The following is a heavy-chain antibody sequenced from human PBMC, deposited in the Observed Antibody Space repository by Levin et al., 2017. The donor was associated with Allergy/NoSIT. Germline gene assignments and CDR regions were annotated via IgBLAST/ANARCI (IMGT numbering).Heavy chain of an antibody. CDR1: GFTFSNAW. V-gene: IGHV3-15*01. CDR3: TTGTTSGIAVAGRDY. Sequence: GGSLRLSCAASGFTFSNAWMSWVRQAPGKGLEWVGRIKSKTDGGTTDYAAPVKGRFTISRDDSKNTLYLQMNSLKTEDTAVYYCTTGTTSGIAVAGRDYWGQGTLVTVSS. CDR2: IKSKTDGGTT. J-gene: IGHJ4*02. D-gene: IGHD6-19*01.